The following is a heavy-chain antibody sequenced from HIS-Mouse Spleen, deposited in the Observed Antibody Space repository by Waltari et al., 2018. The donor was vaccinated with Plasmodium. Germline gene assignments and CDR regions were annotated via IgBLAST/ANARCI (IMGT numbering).Heavy chain of an antibody. V-gene: IGHV3-7*01. D-gene: IGHD6-13*01. CDR2: IKQDGSEK. CDR3: ASSWYWYFDL. Sequence: EVQLVESGGGLVQPGGSLSLSFAASGFTFSSDWMSWVRQAPGKGLEWVANIKQDGSEKYYVDSVKGRFTISRDNTKNSLYLQMNSLRAEDTAVYYCASSWYWYFDLWGRGTLVTVSS. J-gene: IGHJ2*01. CDR1: GFTFSSDW.